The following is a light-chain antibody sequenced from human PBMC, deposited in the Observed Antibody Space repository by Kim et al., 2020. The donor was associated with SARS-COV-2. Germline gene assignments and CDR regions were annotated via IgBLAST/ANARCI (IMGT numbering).Light chain of an antibody. CDR1: SGSIASNY. J-gene: IGLJ2*01. V-gene: IGLV6-57*03. CDR2: EDN. Sequence: VTISCARSSGSIASNYVQWYQQRPGSAPTTVIYEDNQRPSGVPDRFSGSIDSSSNSASLTISGLKTEDEADYYCQSYDSSNHVVFGGGTQLTVL. CDR3: QSYDSSNHVV.